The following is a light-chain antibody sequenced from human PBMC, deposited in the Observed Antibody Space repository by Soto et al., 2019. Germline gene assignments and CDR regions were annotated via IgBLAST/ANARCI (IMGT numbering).Light chain of an antibody. CDR3: ATWDGSLPGEV. J-gene: IGLJ2*01. CDR1: SSNIGNNY. CDR2: DNN. Sequence: SVLTQSPSVSAAPGQKATISCSGSSSNIGNNYVSWYQQLPGTAPKLLIYDNNKRPSGIPDRFSGSKSGTSGTLDITGLQTGDEADYYCATWDGSLPGEVFGGGTKLTVL. V-gene: IGLV1-51*01.